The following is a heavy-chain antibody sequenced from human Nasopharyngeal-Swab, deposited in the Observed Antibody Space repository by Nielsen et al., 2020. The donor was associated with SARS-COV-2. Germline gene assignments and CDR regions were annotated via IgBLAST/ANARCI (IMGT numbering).Heavy chain of an antibody. Sequence: GGSLRLSCAASGFTFSSYGMHWVRQAPGKGLEWVAVIWYDGSNKYYADSVKGRFTISRDNSKNTLYLQMNSLRAEDTAVYYCARHLRDGVVVAAPYYFDYWGQGTLVTVSS. CDR3: ARHLRDGVVVAAPYYFDY. CDR2: IWYDGSNK. J-gene: IGHJ4*02. CDR1: GFTFSSYG. D-gene: IGHD2-15*01. V-gene: IGHV3-33*01.